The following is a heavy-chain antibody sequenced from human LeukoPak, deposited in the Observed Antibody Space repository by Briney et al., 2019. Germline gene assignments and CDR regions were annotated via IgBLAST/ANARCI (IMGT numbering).Heavy chain of an antibody. D-gene: IGHD1-26*01. CDR1: GFTFSMYW. CDR2: INEDRSRR. V-gene: IGHV3-7*01. J-gene: IGHJ4*02. CDR3: VKDDRGAFYIH. Sequence: PGGSLRLSCAASGFTFSMYWMTWVRQAPGKGLEWVANINEDRSRRNYVGSLKGRFTISRDNAKNSVYLQMNSLRAEDTAVYFCVKDDRGAFYIHWGQGTLVTVSS.